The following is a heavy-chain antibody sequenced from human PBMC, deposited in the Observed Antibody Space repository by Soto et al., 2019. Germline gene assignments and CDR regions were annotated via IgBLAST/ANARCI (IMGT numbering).Heavy chain of an antibody. Sequence: ASLKVSCQASAYTFTSYLIHWVRQDPGQGLEWMGWIRAYNGNTNYAQKFQGRVTLTTDTSTSTAYMELKSLTSDDTAVYYCAREGGYFDYWGQGTLVTVSS. CDR2: IRAYNGNT. CDR1: AYTFTSYL. CDR3: AREGGYFDY. V-gene: IGHV1-18*01. J-gene: IGHJ4*02. D-gene: IGHD2-15*01.